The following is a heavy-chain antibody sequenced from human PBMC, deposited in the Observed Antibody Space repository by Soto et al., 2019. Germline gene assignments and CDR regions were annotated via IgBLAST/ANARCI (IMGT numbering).Heavy chain of an antibody. J-gene: IGHJ5*02. CDR3: ARVPTMMGFDP. D-gene: IGHD3-22*01. CDR2: ISSSSSYT. V-gene: IGHV3-11*05. CDR1: GFGVCDSY. Sequence: GGTLGPYCADPGFGVCDSYMGWIRQAPGKGLEWVSYISSSSSYTNYADSVKGRFTISRDNAKNSLYLQMNSLRAEDTAVYYCARVPTMMGFDPWGQGT.